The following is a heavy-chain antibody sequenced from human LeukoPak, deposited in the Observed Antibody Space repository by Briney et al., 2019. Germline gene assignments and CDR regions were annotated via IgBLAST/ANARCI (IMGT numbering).Heavy chain of an antibody. CDR3: ARDPYILDAA. Sequence: PGGSLRLSCAASGFTFGSYAMSWVRQAPGKGLVWLSRINSDGSGTDYADSVKGRFTVSRDNGKNTVYLRMSSLRAEDTAVYYCARDPYILDAAWGQGTLVTVSS. V-gene: IGHV3-74*01. CDR2: INSDGSGT. J-gene: IGHJ5*02. D-gene: IGHD3-16*01. CDR1: GFTFGSYA.